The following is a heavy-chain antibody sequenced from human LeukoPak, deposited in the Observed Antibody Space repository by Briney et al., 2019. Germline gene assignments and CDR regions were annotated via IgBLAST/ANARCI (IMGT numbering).Heavy chain of an antibody. CDR3: ARDVGVTGIPLDY. J-gene: IGHJ4*02. Sequence: GGSLRLSCAASGFPFTSYAIHWVRQAPGKGLEGVAIVSANGFDKYYGDSVRARFTISRDNSKNTVYLQTSSLRVEDTALYFCARDVGVTGIPLDYWGPGTLVTVSS. V-gene: IGHV3-30*04. CDR1: GFPFTSYA. D-gene: IGHD1-20*01. CDR2: VSANGFDK.